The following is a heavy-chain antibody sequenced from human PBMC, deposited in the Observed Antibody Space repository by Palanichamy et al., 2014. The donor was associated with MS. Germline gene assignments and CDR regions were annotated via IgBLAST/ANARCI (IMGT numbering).Heavy chain of an antibody. J-gene: IGHJ6*02. CDR1: GYTFNGYY. V-gene: IGHV1-2*02. Sequence: QEQLAQSGAEVKKPGASVKVSCKASGYTFNGYYIHWVRQAPGQGLEWMGWIKPNSGDTNYAQKFLDRATMTRDTSISTAYMELSRLRSGDTAVYYCAKRGSKGFDVWGQGTTVSVSS. D-gene: IGHD5-12*01. CDR2: IKPNSGDT. CDR3: AKRGSKGFDV.